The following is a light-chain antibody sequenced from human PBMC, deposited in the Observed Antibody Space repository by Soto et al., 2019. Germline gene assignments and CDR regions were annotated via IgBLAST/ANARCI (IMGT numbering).Light chain of an antibody. V-gene: IGKV3-20*01. CDR2: GAS. CDR3: QPYGSSGP. Sequence: VLTLSPGTVSLSPEERATLSCRASQSVSNNYLAWYQQKPGQAPRLLIYGASNRATGIPDRFSGSGSGTDFTLTISRLEPEDFAVYYCQPYGSSGPFGQVAKAAIK. J-gene: IGKJ1*01. CDR1: QSVSNNY.